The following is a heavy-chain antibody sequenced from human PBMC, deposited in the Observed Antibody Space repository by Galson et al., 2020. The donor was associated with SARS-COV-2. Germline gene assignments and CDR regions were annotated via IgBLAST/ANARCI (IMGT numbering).Heavy chain of an antibody. CDR1: GGSISSSSYY. CDR3: ARGWPGIAVAGFSVGYFDY. D-gene: IGHD6-19*01. Sequence: ASETLSLTCTVSGGSISSSSYYWGWIRQPPGKGLEWIGSIHYSGSTYYNPSLKSRVTISVDTSMNQFSLKLSSVTAADTAVYYCARGWPGIAVAGFSVGYFDYWGQGTLVTVSS. V-gene: IGHV4-39*07. J-gene: IGHJ4*02. CDR2: IHYSGST.